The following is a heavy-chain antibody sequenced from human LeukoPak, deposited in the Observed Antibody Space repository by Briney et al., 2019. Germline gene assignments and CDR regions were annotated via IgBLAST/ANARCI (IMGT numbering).Heavy chain of an antibody. D-gene: IGHD3-22*01. CDR1: GGSISSYY. J-gene: IGHJ4*02. Sequence: ETLSLTCTVSGGSISSYYWSWIRQPPGKGLEWIGYIYYSGSTNYNPSLKSRVTISVDTSKNQFSLKLSSVTAADTAVYYCARDDSSGFDYWGQGTLVTVSS. V-gene: IGHV4-59*01. CDR3: ARDDSSGFDY. CDR2: IYYSGST.